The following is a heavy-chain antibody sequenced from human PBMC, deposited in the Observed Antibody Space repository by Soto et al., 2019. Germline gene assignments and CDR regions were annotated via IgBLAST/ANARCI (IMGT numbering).Heavy chain of an antibody. CDR2: INADGSST. CDR1: GFTFSSHW. J-gene: IGHJ6*02. V-gene: IGHV3-74*01. CDR3: ARDRDYDFWSGYPPSYGMDV. D-gene: IGHD3-3*01. Sequence: GGSLRLSCVASGFTFSSHWMHWVRQAPGKGLVWVSGINADGSSTNYADSVKGRFTISRDNAKNSLYLQMNSLRAEDTAVYYCARDRDYDFWSGYPPSYGMDVWGQGTTVTVSS.